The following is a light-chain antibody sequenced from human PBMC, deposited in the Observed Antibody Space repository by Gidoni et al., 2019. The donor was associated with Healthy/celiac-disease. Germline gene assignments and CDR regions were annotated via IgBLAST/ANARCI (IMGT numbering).Light chain of an antibody. V-gene: IGKV1-39*01. Sequence: DIQLTQSPSSLSASVGDRVTITCRASQSISSYLNWYQQKPGKAPKLLIYAASSLQSGVPSRFSGSGAGTDVTLTISSLQPEDVATYYWQQSYSTPQTFGQGTKLEIK. J-gene: IGKJ2*01. CDR3: QQSYSTPQT. CDR2: AAS. CDR1: QSISSY.